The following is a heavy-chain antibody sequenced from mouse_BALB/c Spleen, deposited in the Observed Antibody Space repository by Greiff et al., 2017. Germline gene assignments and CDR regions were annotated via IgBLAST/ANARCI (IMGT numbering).Heavy chain of an antibody. Sequence: DVKLVESGGGLVKPGGSLKLSCAASGFTFSSYAMSWVRQTPEKRLEWVASISSGGSTYYPDSVKGRFTISRDNARNILYLQMSSLRSEDTAMYYCARGEVRRGYYYAMDYWGQGTSVTVSS. CDR3: ARGEVRRGYYYAMDY. D-gene: IGHD2-14*01. CDR1: GFTFSSYA. CDR2: ISSGGST. V-gene: IGHV5-6-5*01. J-gene: IGHJ4*01.